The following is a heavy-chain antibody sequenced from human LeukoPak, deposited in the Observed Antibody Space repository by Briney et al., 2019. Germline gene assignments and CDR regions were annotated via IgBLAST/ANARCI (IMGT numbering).Heavy chain of an antibody. CDR3: ARAYPVTPFDY. Sequence: QTGGSLRLSCAASGFIFSNYGMHWVRQAPGKGLEWVAVIWYDGSNKYYADSVKGRFTISRDNSKNTLYLQMNSLRAEDTAVYYCARAYPVTPFDYWGQGTLVTVSS. D-gene: IGHD4-17*01. CDR1: GFIFSNYG. J-gene: IGHJ4*02. CDR2: IWYDGSNK. V-gene: IGHV3-33*01.